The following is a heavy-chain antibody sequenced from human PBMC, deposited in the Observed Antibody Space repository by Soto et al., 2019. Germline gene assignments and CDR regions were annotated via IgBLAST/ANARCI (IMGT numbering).Heavy chain of an antibody. CDR3: AKVRSISVAGTRNYFDY. V-gene: IGHV3-30*18. CDR2: ISYDGSNK. Sequence: AGGSLRLSCAASGFTFSSYGMHWVRQAPGKGLEWVAVISYDGSNKYYADSVKGRFTISRDSSKNTLYLQMNSLRAEDTAVYYCAKVRSISVAGTRNYFDYWGQGTLVTVSS. D-gene: IGHD6-19*01. J-gene: IGHJ4*02. CDR1: GFTFSSYG.